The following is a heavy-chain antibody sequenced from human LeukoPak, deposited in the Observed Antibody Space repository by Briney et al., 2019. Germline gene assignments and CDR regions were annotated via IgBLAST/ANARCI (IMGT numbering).Heavy chain of an antibody. D-gene: IGHD3-9*01. CDR2: INPNSGGT. CDR3: AMNVLRYFDWLLDDYYMDV. J-gene: IGHJ6*03. V-gene: IGHV1-2*06. CDR1: GYTFTGYY. Sequence: ASVKVSCKASGYTFTGYYMHWVRQAPGQGLEWMGRINPNSGGTNYAQKFQGRVTMTRDTSISTAYMELSRLRSDDTAVYDCAMNVLRYFDWLLDDYYMDVWGKGTTVTVSS.